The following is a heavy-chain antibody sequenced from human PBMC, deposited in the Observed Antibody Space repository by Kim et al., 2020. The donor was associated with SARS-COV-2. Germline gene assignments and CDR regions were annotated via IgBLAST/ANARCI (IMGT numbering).Heavy chain of an antibody. D-gene: IGHD6-13*01. Sequence: SETLSLTCTVSGGSISNYYWSWIRQPPGKGLEWIGYIYYSGSTNYNPSLKSRVTISVDTSKNQFSLKLSSVTAADTAVYYCARRLYTSSWNYGMDVWGQG. CDR1: GGSISNYY. CDR2: IYYSGST. J-gene: IGHJ6*02. CDR3: ARRLYTSSWNYGMDV. V-gene: IGHV4-59*01.